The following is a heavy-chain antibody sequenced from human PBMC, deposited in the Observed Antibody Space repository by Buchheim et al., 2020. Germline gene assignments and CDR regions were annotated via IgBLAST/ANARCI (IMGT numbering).Heavy chain of an antibody. Sequence: QVQLVESGGGVVQPGRSLRLSCAASGFTFSSYGMHWVRQAPGKGLEWVAVIWYDGSNKYYADSVKGRFTISRDNSKNTRYLQMNSLRAEDTAVYYCARLGPLGYCSSTSCPFSSGMDVWGQGTT. CDR1: GFTFSSYG. CDR3: ARLGPLGYCSSTSCPFSSGMDV. J-gene: IGHJ6*02. CDR2: IWYDGSNK. V-gene: IGHV3-33*01. D-gene: IGHD2-2*01.